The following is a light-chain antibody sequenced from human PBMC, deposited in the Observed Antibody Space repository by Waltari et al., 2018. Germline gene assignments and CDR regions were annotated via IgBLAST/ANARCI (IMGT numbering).Light chain of an antibody. J-gene: IGKJ1*01. V-gene: IGKV1-9*01. CDR3: QQLSAYWWT. Sequence: IQLTQSPSSLSASAGDRVTITCRASQGTSSHLAWYQQKPGKAPKLLIYAASTLETGVPSRCSGSGSGTDFTLTISSLQPEDFATYYCQQLSAYWWTFGQGTKVEI. CDR1: QGTSSH. CDR2: AAS.